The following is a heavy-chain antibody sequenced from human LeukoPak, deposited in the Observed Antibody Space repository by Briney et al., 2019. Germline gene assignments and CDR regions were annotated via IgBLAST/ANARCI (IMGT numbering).Heavy chain of an antibody. D-gene: IGHD6-19*01. J-gene: IGHJ4*02. CDR1: GYTFTGYY. Sequence: ASVKVSCKASGYTFTGYYMHWVRQAPGQGLEWMGWINPNSGGTNYAQKFQGRVTMTGDTSISTAYMELSRLRSDDTAVYYCARDGYSSGWSSDYWGQGTLVTVSS. CDR2: INPNSGGT. V-gene: IGHV1-2*02. CDR3: ARDGYSSGWSSDY.